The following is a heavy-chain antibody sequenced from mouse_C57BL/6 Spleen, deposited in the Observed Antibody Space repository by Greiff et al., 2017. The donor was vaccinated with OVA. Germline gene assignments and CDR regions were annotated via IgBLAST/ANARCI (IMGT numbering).Heavy chain of an antibody. D-gene: IGHD2-1*01. CDR2: IWSGGST. Sequence: QVQLKQSGPGLVQPSQSLSITCTVSGFSLTSYGVHWVRQSPGKGLEWLGVIWSGGSTDYNAAFISRLSISKDNSKSQVFFKMNSLQADDTAIYYCARMEHYGNYDGYFDVWGTGTTVTVSS. CDR3: ARMEHYGNYDGYFDV. J-gene: IGHJ1*03. V-gene: IGHV2-2*01. CDR1: GFSLTSYG.